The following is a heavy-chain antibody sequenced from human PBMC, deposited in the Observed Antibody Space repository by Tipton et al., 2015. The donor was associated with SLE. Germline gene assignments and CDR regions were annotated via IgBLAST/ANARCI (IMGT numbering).Heavy chain of an antibody. D-gene: IGHD2-8*02. J-gene: IGHJ3*02. Sequence: SLRLSCAASGFSFSGAWMSWVRQAPGKGLEWVANIKQDGSEKYYVDSVKGRFTISRDNAKNSLYLQMNSLRAEDTAVYYCAREGCTGDGCISGGAFDMWGQGTMVTVSS. V-gene: IGHV3-7*01. CDR2: IKQDGSEK. CDR1: GFSFSGAW. CDR3: AREGCTGDGCISGGAFDM.